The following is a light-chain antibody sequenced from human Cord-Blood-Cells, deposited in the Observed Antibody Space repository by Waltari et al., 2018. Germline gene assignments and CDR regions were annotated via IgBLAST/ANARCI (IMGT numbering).Light chain of an antibody. CDR3: QSYDSSLSGSV. Sequence: QSVLTQPPSVSGAPGQMVTISCTGSSSNIGAGYDAHWHQPLPGTAPELLIYGTSNRPSGVPDRFSGSKSGTSASLAITGLQAEDEADYYCQSYDSSLSGSVFGGGTKLTVL. CDR1: SSNIGAGYD. V-gene: IGLV1-40*01. CDR2: GTS. J-gene: IGLJ2*01.